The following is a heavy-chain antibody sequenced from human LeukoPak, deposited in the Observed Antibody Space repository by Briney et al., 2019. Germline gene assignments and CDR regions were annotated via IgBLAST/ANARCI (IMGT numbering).Heavy chain of an antibody. V-gene: IGHV4-59*01. Sequence: SETLSLTCTVSGGSISSYYWSWIWQPPGKGLEWIGYIYYSGSTNYNPSLKSRVTISVDTSKNQFSLKLSSVTAADTAVYYCARDKGSYWYFDLWGRGTLVTVSS. CDR1: GGSISSYY. J-gene: IGHJ2*01. CDR3: ARDKGSYWYFDL. CDR2: IYYSGST. D-gene: IGHD3-10*01.